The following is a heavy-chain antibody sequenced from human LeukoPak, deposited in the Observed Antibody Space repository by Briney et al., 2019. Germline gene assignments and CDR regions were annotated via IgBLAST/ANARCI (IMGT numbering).Heavy chain of an antibody. CDR2: IIPIFGTA. CDR3: ARGPGMQYYYYYMDV. D-gene: IGHD2-8*01. Sequence: SVKVSCKASVGTFSSYAISWVRQAPGQGLEWMGGIIPIFGTANYAQKFQGRVTITADKSTSTAYMELSSLRSEDTAVYYWARGPGMQYYYYYMDVWGKGTTVTVSS. V-gene: IGHV1-69*06. J-gene: IGHJ6*03. CDR1: VGTFSSYA.